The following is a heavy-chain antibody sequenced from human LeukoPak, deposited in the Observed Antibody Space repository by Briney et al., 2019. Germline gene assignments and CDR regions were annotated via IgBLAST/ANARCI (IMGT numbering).Heavy chain of an antibody. J-gene: IGHJ4*02. CDR2: MNPNSGNR. Sequence: ASVKVSCKASGYTFTSYDINWVRQATGKGLEWMGWMNPNSGNRGYAQKFQGRVTITRNTTISTAYMKLSSLRTEDTAVYYCARGLGKESHYDYWGQGTLVTVSS. CDR1: GYTFTSYD. CDR3: ARGLGKESHYDY. D-gene: IGHD7-27*01. V-gene: IGHV1-8*03.